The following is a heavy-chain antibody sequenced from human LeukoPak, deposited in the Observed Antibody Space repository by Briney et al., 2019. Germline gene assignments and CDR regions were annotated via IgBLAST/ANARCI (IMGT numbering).Heavy chain of an antibody. CDR2: ISSSSSYM. CDR3: ARPSGAYYYGMDL. V-gene: IGHV3-21*01. J-gene: IGHJ6*02. Sequence: GRSLRLSCRASGFXFGDYAMSWVRQAPGKGLEWVSWISSSSSYMYYADSVKGRFTVSRDNAKNSLSLQMNSLRAEDTAVYYCARPSGAYYYGMDLWGQGTTVTVSS. CDR1: GFXFGDYA.